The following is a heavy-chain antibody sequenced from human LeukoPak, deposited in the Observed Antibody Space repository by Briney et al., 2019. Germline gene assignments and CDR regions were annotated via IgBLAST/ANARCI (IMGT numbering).Heavy chain of an antibody. V-gene: IGHV3-7*01. CDR3: ARIVDTY. D-gene: IGHD5-18*01. Sequence: GGSLRLSCVVSGFTFSYSTMSWVRQAPGKGLEWVAKMKEDDSEESYVDSVKGRFTISRDNAKNTLYLQMNSLRAEDTAVYYCARIVDTYWGQGTLVTVSS. J-gene: IGHJ4*02. CDR2: MKEDDSEE. CDR1: GFTFSYST.